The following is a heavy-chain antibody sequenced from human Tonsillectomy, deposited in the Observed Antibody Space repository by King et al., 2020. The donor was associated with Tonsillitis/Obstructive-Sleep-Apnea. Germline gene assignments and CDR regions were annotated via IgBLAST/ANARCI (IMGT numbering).Heavy chain of an antibody. CDR3: AKDWGYNYYGSGFDYYYMDV. V-gene: IGHV3-30*18. J-gene: IGHJ6*03. D-gene: IGHD3-10*01. CDR1: GFTFSTFG. Sequence: VQLVESGGGVVQPGRSLRLSCAASGFTFSTFGRHWVRQAPGKGLEWVAVISYDGSDKYYADSVKGRFTISRDDSKNTLYLQINSLRAEDTAVYYCAKDWGYNYYGSGFDYYYMDVWGKGTTVTVSS. CDR2: ISYDGSDK.